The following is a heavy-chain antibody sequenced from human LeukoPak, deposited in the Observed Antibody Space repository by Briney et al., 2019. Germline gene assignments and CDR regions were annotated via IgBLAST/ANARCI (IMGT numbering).Heavy chain of an antibody. D-gene: IGHD6-19*01. CDR3: ARGRYSSGWNGGGWYFDY. V-gene: IGHV1-18*01. CDR1: GYTFTSYG. CDR2: ISAYNGNT. J-gene: IGHJ4*02. Sequence: GASVKVSCKASGYTFTSYGISWVRQAPGQGLEWMGWISAYNGNTNYAQKLQGRVTMTTDTSTSTAYMELRSLRSDDTAVYYCARGRYSSGWNGGGWYFDYWGQGTLVTVSS.